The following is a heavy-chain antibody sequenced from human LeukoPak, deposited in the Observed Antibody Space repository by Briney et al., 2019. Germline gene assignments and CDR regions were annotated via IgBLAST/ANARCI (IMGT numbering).Heavy chain of an antibody. J-gene: IGHJ5*02. D-gene: IGHD2/OR15-2a*01. V-gene: IGHV4-39*02. CDR2: IYYSGST. CDR3: AREEIVRDNWFDP. CDR1: GGSISSSSYY. Sequence: SETLSLTCTVSGGSISSSSYYWGWIRQPPGKGLEWIATIYYSGSTYSNPSLQRRVTISVDTSKNHFSLKLSSVTAADTAVYYCAREEIVRDNWFDPWGQGTLVTVSS.